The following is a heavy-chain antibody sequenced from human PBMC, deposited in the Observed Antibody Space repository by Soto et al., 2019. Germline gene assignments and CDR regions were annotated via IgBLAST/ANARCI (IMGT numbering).Heavy chain of an antibody. Sequence: GGSLRLSCAASGFTFSSYGMHWVRQAPGKGLEWVAVISYDGSNKYYADSVKGRFTISRDNSKNTLYLQMNSLTAEDTAVYYCAKDYTYYEILTGSQYYFDYWGQGTLVTVSS. CDR3: AKDYTYYEILTGSQYYFDY. CDR1: GFTFSSYG. J-gene: IGHJ4*02. V-gene: IGHV3-30*18. D-gene: IGHD3-9*01. CDR2: ISYDGSNK.